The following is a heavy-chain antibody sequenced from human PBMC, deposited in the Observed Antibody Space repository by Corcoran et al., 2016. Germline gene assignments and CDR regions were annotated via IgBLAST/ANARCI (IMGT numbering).Heavy chain of an antibody. D-gene: IGHD6-6*01. V-gene: IGHV3-43D*03. CDR2: ISWDGGST. J-gene: IGHJ4*02. Sequence: SGGVVVQPGGSLRLSCAASGFTFDDYAMHWVRQAPGKGLEWVSLISWDGGSTYYADSVKGRFTISRDNSKNSLYLQMNSLRAEDTALYYCAKDRSSSSSRYCDYWGQGTLVTVSS. CDR1: GFTFDDYA. CDR3: AKDRSSSSSRYCDY.